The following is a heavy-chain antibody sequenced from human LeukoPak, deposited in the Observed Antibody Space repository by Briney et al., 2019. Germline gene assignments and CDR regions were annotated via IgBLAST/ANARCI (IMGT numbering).Heavy chain of an antibody. CDR3: ARECPKTGGGFDY. D-gene: IGHD3-10*01. CDR2: MSGSGILI. V-gene: IGHV3-48*04. J-gene: IGHJ4*02. Sequence: GGSLRLSCAASGFTFSSYWMSWVRQAPGKGLEWLSYMSGSGILIHYADSVKRRFTIFRDNAKRSLYLQMTSLRVEDTAVYYCARECPKTGGGFDYWGQGTLVTVSS. CDR1: GFTFSSYW.